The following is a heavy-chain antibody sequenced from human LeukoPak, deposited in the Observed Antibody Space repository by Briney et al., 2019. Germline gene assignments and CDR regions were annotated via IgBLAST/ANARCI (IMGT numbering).Heavy chain of an antibody. D-gene: IGHD6-19*01. V-gene: IGHV3-23*01. J-gene: IGHJ4*02. CDR1: GVSVSSFG. CDR2: ISLNGETT. CDR3: AQGFSSGWYPY. Sequence: GGSLRLSCAVSGVSVSSFGMSWVREAPGKGLEWISAISLNGETTWYADSVKGRFTISRENSKNTLYLQLTSLRAEDTAVYYCAQGFSSGWYPYWGQGSLVSVSS.